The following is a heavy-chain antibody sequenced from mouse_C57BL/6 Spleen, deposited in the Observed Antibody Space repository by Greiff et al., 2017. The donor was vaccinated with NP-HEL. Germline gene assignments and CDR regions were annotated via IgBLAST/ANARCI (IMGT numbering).Heavy chain of an antibody. J-gene: IGHJ4*01. CDR1: GYNFTSYW. CDR2: IHPNSGST. D-gene: IGHD1-1*01. CDR3: ARDGDAYYGSSYVKVGMDY. Sequence: QVQLQQPGAELVKPGASVKLSCKASGYNFTSYWMHWVKQRPGQGLEWIGMIHPNSGSTNYNEKFKSKATLTVDKSSSTAYMQLSSLTSEDSAVYYCARDGDAYYGSSYVKVGMDYWGQGTSVTVSS. V-gene: IGHV1-64*01.